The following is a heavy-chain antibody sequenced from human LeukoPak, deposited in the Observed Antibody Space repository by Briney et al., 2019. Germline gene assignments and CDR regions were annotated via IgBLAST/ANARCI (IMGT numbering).Heavy chain of an antibody. D-gene: IGHD1-26*01. CDR1: GFTISSNY. J-gene: IGHJ4*02. CDR2: IYSGGST. Sequence: GGSLRLSCAASGFTISSNYMSWVRQAPGKGLEWVSVIYSGGSTYYADSVKGRFTISRDNSKNTLYFQMNSLRAEDTAVYYCARLYNGSFLDYWGQGTLVTVSS. V-gene: IGHV3-53*01. CDR3: ARLYNGSFLDY.